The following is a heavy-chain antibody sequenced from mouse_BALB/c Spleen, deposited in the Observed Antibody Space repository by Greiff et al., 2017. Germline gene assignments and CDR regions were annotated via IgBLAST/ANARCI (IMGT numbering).Heavy chain of an antibody. CDR3: AGRWDGYLDY. V-gene: IGHV5-12-2*01. Sequence: EVKLMESGGGLVQPGGSLKLSCAASGFTFSSYTMSWVRQTPEKRLEWVAYISNGGGSTYYPDNVKGRFTISRDNAKNTLYLQMSSLKSEDTAMYYCAGRWDGYLDYWGQGTTLTVSS. CDR2: ISNGGGST. CDR1: GFTFSSYT. D-gene: IGHD4-1*01. J-gene: IGHJ2*01.